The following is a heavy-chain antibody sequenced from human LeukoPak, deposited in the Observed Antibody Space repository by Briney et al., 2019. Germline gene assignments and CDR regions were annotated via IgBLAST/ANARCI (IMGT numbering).Heavy chain of an antibody. CDR3: ARWVAVRARYYFDY. Sequence: PSETLSLTCTVSGDSISSYYWNWIRQPPAKGLEWIGYIYYSGSTNYNPSLKSRVTISVDTSKNQFSLKLSSVTAADKAVYYCARWVAVRARYYFDYWGQGTLVTVSS. CDR1: GDSISSYY. CDR2: IYYSGST. J-gene: IGHJ4*02. D-gene: IGHD3-10*01. V-gene: IGHV4-59*01.